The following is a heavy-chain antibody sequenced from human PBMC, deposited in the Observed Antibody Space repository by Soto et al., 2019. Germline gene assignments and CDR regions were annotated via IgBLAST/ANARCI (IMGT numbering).Heavy chain of an antibody. D-gene: IGHD2-15*01. CDR2: IYSGGST. Sequence: EVQLVESGGGLVQPGGSLRLSCAASGFTVSSNYMSWVRQAPGKGLEWVSVIYSGGSTYYADSVKGRFTISRDNSKNTLYLQMNSLRAEDTAVYYCAREVVVAARRVALDYWGQGTLVTVSS. V-gene: IGHV3-66*01. CDR1: GFTVSSNY. J-gene: IGHJ4*02. CDR3: AREVVVAARRVALDY.